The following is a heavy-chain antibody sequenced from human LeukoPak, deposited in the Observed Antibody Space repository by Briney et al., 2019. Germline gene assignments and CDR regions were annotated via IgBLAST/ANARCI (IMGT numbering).Heavy chain of an antibody. CDR1: GYTFTSYD. V-gene: IGHV1-8*01. J-gene: IGHJ6*02. CDR2: MNPNSGNT. CDR3: ARGPIVSNWLLHYYYYGMDV. Sequence: ASVKVSCKASGYTFTSYDINWVRQATGQGLEWMGWMNPNSGNTGYAQKFQGRVTMTRNTSISTAYMELSSLRSEDTAVCYCARGPIVSNWLLHYYYYGMDVWGQGTTVTVSS. D-gene: IGHD3-9*01.